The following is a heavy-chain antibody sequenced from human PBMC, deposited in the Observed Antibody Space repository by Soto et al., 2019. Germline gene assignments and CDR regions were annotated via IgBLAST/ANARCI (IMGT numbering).Heavy chain of an antibody. CDR3: ARLNYDSSGYS. CDR1: GGSISSYY. Sequence: TSETLSLTCTVSGGSISSYYWSWIRQPPGKGLEWIGYIYYSGSTNYNPSLKSRVTISVDTSKNQFSLKLSSVTAADTAVYYCARLNYDSSGYSWGQGTLVTVSS. D-gene: IGHD3-22*01. V-gene: IGHV4-59*01. CDR2: IYYSGST. J-gene: IGHJ4*02.